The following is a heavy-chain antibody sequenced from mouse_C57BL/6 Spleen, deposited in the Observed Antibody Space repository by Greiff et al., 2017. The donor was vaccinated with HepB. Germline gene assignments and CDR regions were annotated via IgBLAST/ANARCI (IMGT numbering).Heavy chain of an antibody. CDR3: ARYPALITTVGFDY. V-gene: IGHV14-2*01. Sequence: EVQLVESGAELVKPGASVKLSCTASGFNIKAYYMHWVKQRTEQGLEWIGRIDPEDGETKYAPKFQGKATITADTSSNTDYLQLSSLTSEDTAVYYCARYPALITTVGFDYWGQGTTLTVSS. J-gene: IGHJ2*01. CDR1: GFNIKAYY. CDR2: IDPEDGET. D-gene: IGHD1-1*01.